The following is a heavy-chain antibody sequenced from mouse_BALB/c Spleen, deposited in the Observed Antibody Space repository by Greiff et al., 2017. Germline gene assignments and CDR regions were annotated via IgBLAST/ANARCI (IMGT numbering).Heavy chain of an antibody. J-gene: IGHJ4*01. CDR1: GFTFSSFG. CDR3: ARSGLLRYYAMDY. CDR2: ISSGSSTI. D-gene: IGHD1-1*01. V-gene: IGHV5-17*02. Sequence: VKLKESGGGLVQPGGSRKLSCAASGFTFSSFGMHWVRQAPEKGLEWVAYISSGSSTIYYADTVKGRFTISRDNPKNTLFLQMTSLRSEDTAMYYCARSGLLRYYAMDYWGQGTSVTVSS.